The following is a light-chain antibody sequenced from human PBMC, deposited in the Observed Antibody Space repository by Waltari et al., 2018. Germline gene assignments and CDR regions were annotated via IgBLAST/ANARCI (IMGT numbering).Light chain of an antibody. Sequence: SSELTHDPAVSVAMGQTVRITCQGGSLRSYYACWYQQRPGQAPRLFMYDKNNRPSGVPDRFSGSSSHNTASLTITGAQAEDEASYYCHSRDASGVGGSFGGGTKLTVL. CDR1: SLRSYY. V-gene: IGLV3-19*01. CDR2: DKN. J-gene: IGLJ2*01. CDR3: HSRDASGVGGS.